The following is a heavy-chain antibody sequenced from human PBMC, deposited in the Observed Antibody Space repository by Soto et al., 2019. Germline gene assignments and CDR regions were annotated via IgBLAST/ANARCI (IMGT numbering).Heavy chain of an antibody. CDR2: ISAYNGNT. V-gene: IGHV1-18*01. CDR3: ARGYCSSTSCHYCSGGSCYSDYYGMDV. J-gene: IGHJ6*02. D-gene: IGHD2-15*01. Sequence: ASVRVSCKASGYTFTSYGISWVRQAPGQGLEWMGWISAYNGNTNYAQKLQGRVTMTTDTSTSTAYMELRSLRSDDTAVYYCARGYCSSTSCHYCSGGSCYSDYYGMDVWGQGTTVTVSS. CDR1: GYTFTSYG.